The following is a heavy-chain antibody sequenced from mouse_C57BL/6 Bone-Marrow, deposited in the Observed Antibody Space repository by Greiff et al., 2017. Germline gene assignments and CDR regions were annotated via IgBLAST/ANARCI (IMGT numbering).Heavy chain of an antibody. CDR2: ISSGGSYT. Sequence: EVQVVESGGDLVKPGGSLKLSCAASGFTFSSYGMSWVRQTPDKRLEWVATISSGGSYTSYPDSVKGRFTISRDNAKNTLYLQMSSLKSEDTAMYYCARHTLYYFDYWGQGTTLTVSS. CDR3: ARHTLYYFDY. J-gene: IGHJ2*01. CDR1: GFTFSSYG. V-gene: IGHV5-6*01.